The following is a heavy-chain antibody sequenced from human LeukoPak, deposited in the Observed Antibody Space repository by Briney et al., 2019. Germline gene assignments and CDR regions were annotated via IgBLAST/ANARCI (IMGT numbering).Heavy chain of an antibody. D-gene: IGHD3-9*01. V-gene: IGHV4-59*01. CDR2: VHDSAGT. Sequence: SETLFLTCTVSGGSINKYYWSWIRQSPGKGLEWPGYVHDSAGTIYNPSLKSRVTISVGTSKTQFSLKVTSVTTADTAVYYCAKGRKDFDTNLGPFDSWGQGILVTVSS. J-gene: IGHJ4*02. CDR3: AKGRKDFDTNLGPFDS. CDR1: GGSINKYY.